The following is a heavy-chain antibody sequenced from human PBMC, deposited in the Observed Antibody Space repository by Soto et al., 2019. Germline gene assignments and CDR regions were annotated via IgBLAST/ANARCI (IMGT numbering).Heavy chain of an antibody. Sequence: SETLSLTCTVSGGSISSSSYYWGWIRQPPGKGLEWIGSIYYSGSTYYNPSLKSRVTISVDTSKNQFSLKLSSVTAADTAVYYCAKGDIVVVPAVITSSGFDPWGQGTLVTVSS. CDR1: GGSISSSSYY. V-gene: IGHV4-39*01. CDR3: AKGDIVVVPAVITSSGFDP. D-gene: IGHD2-2*02. CDR2: IYYSGST. J-gene: IGHJ5*02.